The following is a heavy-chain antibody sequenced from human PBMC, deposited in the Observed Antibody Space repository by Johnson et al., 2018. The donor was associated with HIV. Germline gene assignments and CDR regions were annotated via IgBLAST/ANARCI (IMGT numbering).Heavy chain of an antibody. CDR2: ISNDGRDK. D-gene: IGHD3-3*01. Sequence: VQLVESGGGVVQPGRSLRLSCAAAGFSFRSYGMHWVRQAPGKGLEWVAVISNDGRDKYYADSVKGRFTISRDNSKKTMYLQMNSLRAEDTAVYYCAKGEYYDFWRGYYDAFDIWGQGTMVTVSA. CDR3: AKGEYYDFWRGYYDAFDI. V-gene: IGHV3-30*18. J-gene: IGHJ3*02. CDR1: GFSFRSYG.